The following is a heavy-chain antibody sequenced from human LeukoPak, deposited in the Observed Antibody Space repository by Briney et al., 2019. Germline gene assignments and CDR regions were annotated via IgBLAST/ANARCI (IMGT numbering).Heavy chain of an antibody. V-gene: IGHV4-39*07. CDR2: VYHGGSS. CDR3: ARSITFGGLIDY. CDR1: GGSISNDNYY. J-gene: IGHJ4*02. Sequence: SETLSLTCSVSGGSISNDNYYWGWIRQPPGKDLEWIGGVYHGGSSYYSPSLKSRITTISVDTSKNQFSLKLSSVTAADTAVYYCARSITFGGLIDYWGQGTLVAVSS. D-gene: IGHD3-16*02.